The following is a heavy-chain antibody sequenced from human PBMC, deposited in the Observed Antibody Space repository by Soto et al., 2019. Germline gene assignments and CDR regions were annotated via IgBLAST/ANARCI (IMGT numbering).Heavy chain of an antibody. CDR1: GGSVSSGSYH. CDR2: IYYSGST. V-gene: IGHV4-61*01. D-gene: IGHD3-3*01. Sequence: SETLSLTCTVSGGSVSSGSYHWRWIPQPPGKGLEWIGYIYYSGSTNYNPSLKSRVTISVDTSKNQFSLKLSSVTAADTAVYYCARLITIFGVVITHGMDVWGQGTTVTVSS. CDR3: ARLITIFGVVITHGMDV. J-gene: IGHJ6*02.